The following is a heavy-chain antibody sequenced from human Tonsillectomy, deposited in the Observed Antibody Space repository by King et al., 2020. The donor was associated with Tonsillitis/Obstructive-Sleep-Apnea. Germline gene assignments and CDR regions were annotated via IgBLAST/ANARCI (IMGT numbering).Heavy chain of an antibody. CDR3: ARQGSGYPFDF. CDR2: INHSGST. J-gene: IGHJ4*02. V-gene: IGHV4-34*01. Sequence: QVQLQQWGAGLLKPSETLSLTCAVYGGSFSGYYWSWIRQPPGKGLEWIGEINHSGSTNYNPSLKSRVTIPVDTSKNQFSLELSSVTAADTAVYYCARQGSGYPFDFWGQGTLVTVSS. CDR1: GGSFSGYY. D-gene: IGHD3-3*01.